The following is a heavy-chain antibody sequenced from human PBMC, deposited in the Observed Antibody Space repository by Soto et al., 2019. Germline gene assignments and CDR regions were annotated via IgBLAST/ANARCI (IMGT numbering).Heavy chain of an antibody. CDR2: IYYSGST. J-gene: IGHJ4*02. Sequence: SETLSLTCTVSGGSISSYYWSWIRQPPGKGLEWIGYIYYSGSTNYNPSLKGRVTISVDTSKNQFSLKLSSVTAADTAVYYCARGQDYDFWSGPFDYWGQGTLVTVSS. D-gene: IGHD3-3*01. CDR3: ARGQDYDFWSGPFDY. V-gene: IGHV4-59*01. CDR1: GGSISSYY.